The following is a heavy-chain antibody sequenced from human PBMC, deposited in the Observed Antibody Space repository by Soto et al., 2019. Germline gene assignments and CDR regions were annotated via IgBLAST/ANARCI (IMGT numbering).Heavy chain of an antibody. CDR3: ARVRYSDNWHGLIDY. Sequence: PGESLKISCKGSGYSFTSYWISWVRRMPGKGLEWMGRIDPSDSYTNYSPSFQGHVTISADKSISTAYLQWSSLKASDTAVYFCARVRYSDNWHGLIDYWGQGTLVTVSS. J-gene: IGHJ4*02. CDR2: IDPSDSYT. V-gene: IGHV5-10-1*01. D-gene: IGHD4-4*01. CDR1: GYSFTSYW.